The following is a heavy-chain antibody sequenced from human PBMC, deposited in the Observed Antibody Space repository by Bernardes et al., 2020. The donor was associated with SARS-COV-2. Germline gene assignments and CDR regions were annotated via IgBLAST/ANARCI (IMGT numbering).Heavy chain of an antibody. CDR1: GYRFTTYW. D-gene: IGHD2-8*02. V-gene: IGHV5-51*01. CDR3: ARLGSVSPLLNYHYGLDV. Sequence: GESLKISCKGSGYRFTTYWIGWVRQIPGKGLEWMGIIYPGDSDTRYSPSSQGQVTISADKSIDTAYLQWSSLKASDTAIYYCARLGSVSPLLNYHYGLDVWGQGTTVTVSS. CDR2: IYPGDSDT. J-gene: IGHJ6*02.